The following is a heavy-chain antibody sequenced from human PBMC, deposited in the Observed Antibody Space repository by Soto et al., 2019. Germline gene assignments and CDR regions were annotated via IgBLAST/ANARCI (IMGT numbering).Heavy chain of an antibody. CDR1: GFTFDDYA. D-gene: IGHD4-17*01. J-gene: IGHJ4*02. CDR3: AKAMGPFGYGDHAAFDY. CDR2: ISWNSGSI. V-gene: IGHV3-9*01. Sequence: GGSLRLSCAASGFTFDDYAMHWVRQAPGKGLEWVSGISWNSGSIGYADSVKGRFTISRDNAKNSLYLQMNSLRAEDTALYYCAKAMGPFGYGDHAAFDYWGQGTLVTVSS.